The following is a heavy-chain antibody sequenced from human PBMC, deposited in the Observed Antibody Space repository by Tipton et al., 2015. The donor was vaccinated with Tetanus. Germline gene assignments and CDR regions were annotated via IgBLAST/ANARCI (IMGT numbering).Heavy chain of an antibody. J-gene: IGHJ3*02. D-gene: IGHD2-2*01. Sequence: TLSLTCNVSGGSITKDYWSWIRQPPGRGLEWIAYIFYSGSTNYSPSLKSRVTISVDTSKNQFSLRLNSVTAADTAVYYCARRSYCSSSSCYDAFDIWGQGTMVTVSS. CDR3: ARRSYCSSSSCYDAFDI. V-gene: IGHV4-59*01. CDR2: IFYSGST. CDR1: GGSITKDY.